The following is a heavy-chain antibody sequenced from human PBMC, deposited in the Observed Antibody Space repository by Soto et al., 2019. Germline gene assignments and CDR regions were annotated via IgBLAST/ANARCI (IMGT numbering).Heavy chain of an antibody. J-gene: IGHJ6*02. CDR1: GFTFSSYA. D-gene: IGHD2-15*01. V-gene: IGHV3-23*01. CDR2: ISGSGGST. CDR3: AKEDCSGGSCYLYYYYYGMDV. Sequence: EVQLLESGGGLVQPGGSLSLSCAASGFTFSSYAMSWVRQAPGKGLEWVSAISGSGGSTYYADSVKGGCTSSRDNSKNTVYLQLNSVRAEDTAVYYCAKEDCSGGSCYLYYYYYGMDVWGQGTTVTVSS.